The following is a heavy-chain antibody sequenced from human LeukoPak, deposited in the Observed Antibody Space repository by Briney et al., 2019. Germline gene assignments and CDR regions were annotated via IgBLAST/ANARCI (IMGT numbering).Heavy chain of an antibody. Sequence: GGSLRLSCAASGFMFSDYWMTWVRQVPGKGLERVANIKEDGTGKYHVESVRGRFTISRENRKNSLYLQMSSLRDDDTAVYYCTRDRGWQQFDYWGQGTLVTVSS. CDR1: GFMFSDYW. V-gene: IGHV3-7*01. D-gene: IGHD5-24*01. CDR2: IKEDGTGK. J-gene: IGHJ4*02. CDR3: TRDRGWQQFDY.